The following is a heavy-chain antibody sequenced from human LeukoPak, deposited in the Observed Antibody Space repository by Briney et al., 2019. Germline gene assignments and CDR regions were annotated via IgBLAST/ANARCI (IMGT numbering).Heavy chain of an antibody. V-gene: IGHV3-23*01. J-gene: IGHJ4*02. D-gene: IGHD3-22*01. CDR1: GFTLSSYA. Sequence: GGSLRLSCAASGFTLSSYAMSWVRQAPGKGLEWVSAISGSGGSTYYAHSVKGRFTISRDNSKHTLYLQMHRLRAQDTAIYYCAKEHYDSSGYVDYWGQGTLVTVSS. CDR3: AKEHYDSSGYVDY. CDR2: ISGSGGST.